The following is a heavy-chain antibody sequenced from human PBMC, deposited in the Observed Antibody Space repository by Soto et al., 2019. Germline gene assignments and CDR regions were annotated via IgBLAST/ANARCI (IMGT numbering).Heavy chain of an antibody. D-gene: IGHD3-9*01. Sequence: QVQLQESGPGLVKPSETLSLTCTVSGDSVSSYYWSWIRQPPGKGLEWIGYIYYSGSTNYNPSLKSRVTISVDTSKNQFSLKLSSVTAADTAVYYCARGHDILTGFSSPHFDYWGQGTLVTVSS. V-gene: IGHV4-59*02. J-gene: IGHJ4*02. CDR2: IYYSGST. CDR1: GDSVSSYY. CDR3: ARGHDILTGFSSPHFDY.